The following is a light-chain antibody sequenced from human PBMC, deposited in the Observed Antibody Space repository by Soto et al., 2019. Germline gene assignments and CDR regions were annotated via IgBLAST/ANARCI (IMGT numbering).Light chain of an antibody. CDR1: QSIANR. V-gene: IGKV3-15*01. Sequence: EIVMTQSPATLSVSPGERATLSCRASQSIANRLAWYQQKPGQAPRHLIYGASTRATGVPARFSGSGSGTEFTLTISSLQSEDFAVYYCQQYNNWLALTFGGGTKVDIK. CDR3: QQYNNWLALT. J-gene: IGKJ4*01. CDR2: GAS.